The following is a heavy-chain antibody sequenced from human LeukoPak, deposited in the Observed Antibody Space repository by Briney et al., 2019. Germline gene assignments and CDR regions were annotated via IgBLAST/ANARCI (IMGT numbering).Heavy chain of an antibody. Sequence: GGSLRLSCAASGFTFSNYAMHWVRQTPGKGLEWVAVIWYDGSHKYYTGSVKGRFTISRDNSKNTLYLQMNSLRAEDTAVYFCARDMSGGWYPYYFDYWGQGTLVTVSS. J-gene: IGHJ4*02. D-gene: IGHD6-19*01. CDR2: IWYDGSHK. CDR1: GFTFSNYA. V-gene: IGHV3-33*08. CDR3: ARDMSGGWYPYYFDY.